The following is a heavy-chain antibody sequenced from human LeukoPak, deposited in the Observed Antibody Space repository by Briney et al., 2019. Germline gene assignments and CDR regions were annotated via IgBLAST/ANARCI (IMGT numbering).Heavy chain of an antibody. CDR2: IYYTGST. CDR3: ARELCSTTTCYFDY. Sequence: PSETLSLTCSVSGGSISSYYWSWIRQPPGKGLEWIGYIYYTGSTNYNPSLKSRVTISVDTSKNQSSLKLNSVTAADTAVYYCARELCSTTTCYFDYWGQGTLVTVSS. CDR1: GGSISSYY. V-gene: IGHV4-59*01. D-gene: IGHD2-2*01. J-gene: IGHJ4*02.